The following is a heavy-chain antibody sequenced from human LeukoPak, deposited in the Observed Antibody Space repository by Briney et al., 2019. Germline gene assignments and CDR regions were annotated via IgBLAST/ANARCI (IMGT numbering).Heavy chain of an antibody. V-gene: IGHV5-51*01. D-gene: IGHD3-16*01. CDR3: ALGEYAPTNWFDP. J-gene: IGHJ5*02. Sequence: GESLKISCNGHRYSFTFYWMGWVRQMPGKGLEWMGIIYPGDSDTRYSPSFQGQVTISAEKSISTAYLQWSSLKASDTAMYYCALGEYAPTNWFDPWGQGTLVTVSS. CDR2: IYPGDSDT. CDR1: RYSFTFYW.